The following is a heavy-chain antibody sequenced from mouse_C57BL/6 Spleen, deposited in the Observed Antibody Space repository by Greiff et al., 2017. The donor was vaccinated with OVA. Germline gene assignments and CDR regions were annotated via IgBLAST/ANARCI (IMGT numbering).Heavy chain of an antibody. CDR3: ARRPIYYYGSSSYFDV. Sequence: QVQLQQPGAELVRPGSSVKLSCKASGYTFTSYWMDWVKQRPGQGLEWIGNIYPSDSETHYNQKFKDKATLTVDKSSSTAYMQLSSLTSGDSAVYYCARRPIYYYGSSSYFDVWGTGTTVTVSS. V-gene: IGHV1-61*01. CDR1: GYTFTSYW. J-gene: IGHJ1*03. D-gene: IGHD1-1*01. CDR2: IYPSDSET.